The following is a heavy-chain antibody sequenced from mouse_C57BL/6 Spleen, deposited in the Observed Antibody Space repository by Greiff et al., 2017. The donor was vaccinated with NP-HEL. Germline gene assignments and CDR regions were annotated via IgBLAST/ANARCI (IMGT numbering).Heavy chain of an antibody. CDR3: ASAGNWDFDY. J-gene: IGHJ2*01. Sequence: QVHVKQPGAELVRPGSSVKLSCKASGYTFTSYWMHWVKQRPIQGLEWIGNIDPSDSETHYNQKFKDKATLTVDKSSSTAYMQLSSLTSEDSAVYYCASAGNWDFDYWGQGTTLTVSS. V-gene: IGHV1-52*01. D-gene: IGHD4-1*01. CDR2: IDPSDSET. CDR1: GYTFTSYW.